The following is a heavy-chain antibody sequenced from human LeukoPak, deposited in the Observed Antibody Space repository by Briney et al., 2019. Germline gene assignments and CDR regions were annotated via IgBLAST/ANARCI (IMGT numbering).Heavy chain of an antibody. D-gene: IGHD2-2*01. J-gene: IGHJ4*02. Sequence: SLRLFCAASGFTFYDYAMHWLRHAPGKGLEGVSGISWNSGSIVYADSVKGRFTISRDNAKNSLYLQMNSLRAEDMALYYCARAGIYCSSTSCYGGHFDYWGQGTLVTVSS. CDR3: ARAGIYCSSTSCYGGHFDY. CDR2: ISWNSGSI. V-gene: IGHV3-9*03. CDR1: GFTFYDYA.